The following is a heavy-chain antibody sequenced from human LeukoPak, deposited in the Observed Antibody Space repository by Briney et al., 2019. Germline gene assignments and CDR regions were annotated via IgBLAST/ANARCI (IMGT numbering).Heavy chain of an antibody. CDR3: ARDQDDILTGYYYY. CDR1: GFTFITYA. D-gene: IGHD3-9*01. CDR2: IYSGGST. Sequence: GGSLRLSCAASGFTFITYAMSWVRQAPGKGLEWVSVIYSGGSTYYADSVKGRFTISRDNSKNTLYLQMNSLRAEDTAVYYCARDQDDILTGYYYYWGQGTLVTVSS. V-gene: IGHV3-53*01. J-gene: IGHJ4*02.